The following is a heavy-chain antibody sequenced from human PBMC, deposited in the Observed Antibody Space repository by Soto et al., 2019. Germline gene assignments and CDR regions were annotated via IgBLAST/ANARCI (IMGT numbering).Heavy chain of an antibody. CDR3: ASGEPEVAVAEEYFFYY. D-gene: IGHD2-15*01. CDR2: IYYSGST. J-gene: IGHJ4*02. V-gene: IGHV4-39*01. Sequence: LSEKLSLTCTVSRGSIRSYLYYWGWILQAPGTGLEWIGSIYYSGSTYYNPSLKSRVTISVDTSKNQFSLKLSSVTAADTAVYYCASGEPEVAVAEEYFFYYWRQGNLVTVSS. CDR1: RGSIRSYLYY.